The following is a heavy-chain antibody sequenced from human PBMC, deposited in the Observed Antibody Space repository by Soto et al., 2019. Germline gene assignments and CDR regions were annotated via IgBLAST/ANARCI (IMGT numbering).Heavy chain of an antibody. V-gene: IGHV3-33*01. CDR1: GFTFSSYG. J-gene: IGHJ4*02. CDR3: ASIDSGRGTTPVFDY. Sequence: GGSLRLSCAASGFTFSSYGMHWVRQAPGKGLEWVAVIWYDGSNKYYADSVKGRFTISRDNSKNTLYLQMNSLRAEDTAVYYCASIDSGRGTTPVFDYWGQGTLVTVSS. D-gene: IGHD1-7*01. CDR2: IWYDGSNK.